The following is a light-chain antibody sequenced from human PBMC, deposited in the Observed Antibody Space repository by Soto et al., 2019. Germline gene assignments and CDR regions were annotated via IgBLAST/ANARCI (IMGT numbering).Light chain of an antibody. V-gene: IGLV2-11*01. Sequence: QSALTQPRSVSVSPGQSVTISCTGTSSDVGGYNYVSWYQQHPGKAPILMIYDVSNRPSGVPDRFSGSNSGNTASLTISGLQAEDEADYYCCSYAGSYTFGVFGTGTKLTVL. J-gene: IGLJ1*01. CDR2: DVS. CDR3: CSYAGSYTFGV. CDR1: SSDVGGYNY.